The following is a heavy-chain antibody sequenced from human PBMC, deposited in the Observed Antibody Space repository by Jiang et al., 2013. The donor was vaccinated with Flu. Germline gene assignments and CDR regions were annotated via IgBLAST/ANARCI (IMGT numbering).Heavy chain of an antibody. V-gene: IGHV1-46*01. CDR1: GYTFTSYY. D-gene: IGHD3-10*01. Sequence: SGAEVKKPGASVKVSCKASGYTFTSYYMHWVRQAPGQGLEWMGIINPSGGSTSYAQKFQGRVTMTRDTSTSTVYMELSSLRSEDTAVYYCARDLHKAMVRGYFDYWGQGTLVTVSS. J-gene: IGHJ4*02. CDR2: INPSGGST. CDR3: ARDLHKAMVRGYFDY.